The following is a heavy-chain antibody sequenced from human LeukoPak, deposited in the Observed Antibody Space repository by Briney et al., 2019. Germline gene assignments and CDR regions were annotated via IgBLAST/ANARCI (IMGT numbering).Heavy chain of an antibody. CDR1: GFTFSSYW. V-gene: IGHV3-7*01. J-gene: IGHJ4*02. Sequence: GGSLRLSCAASGFTFSSYWMSWVRQAPGKGLEGVANIKQDGSEKYYVDSVKGRFTISRNNAKNSLYLQMNSLRAEDTAVYYCARGSSGPLGDYWGQGTLVTVSS. CDR3: ARGSSGPLGDY. D-gene: IGHD6-19*01. CDR2: IKQDGSEK.